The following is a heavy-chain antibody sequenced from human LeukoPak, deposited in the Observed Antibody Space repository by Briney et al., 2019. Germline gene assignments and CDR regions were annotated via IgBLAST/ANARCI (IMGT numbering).Heavy chain of an antibody. CDR1: GGTFSSYA. J-gene: IGHJ5*02. V-gene: IGHV1-69*05. CDR3: ATGVGATITNWFDP. D-gene: IGHD1-26*01. CDR2: IIPILGTA. Sequence: SVKVSCKASGGTFSSYAISWVRQAPGQGLEWMGGIIPILGTANYAQKFQGRVTITTDESTSTAYMELSSLRSEDTAVYYCATGVGATITNWFDPWGQGTLVTVSS.